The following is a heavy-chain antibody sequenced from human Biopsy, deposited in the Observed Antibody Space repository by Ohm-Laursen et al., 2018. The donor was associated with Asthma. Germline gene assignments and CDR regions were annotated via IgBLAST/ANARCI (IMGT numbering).Heavy chain of an antibody. CDR1: PGSFSGFF. CDR2: TNERGVT. Sequence: GTLSLTCGVSPGSFSGFFWTWIRQSPGKGLEWIGETNERGVTNNNPSPKSRVIISIDTYWNRVSLKLTSVTAADTAVYYCARGPELDVWGQGTTVTVSS. J-gene: IGHJ6*02. V-gene: IGHV4-34*01. CDR3: ARGPELDV.